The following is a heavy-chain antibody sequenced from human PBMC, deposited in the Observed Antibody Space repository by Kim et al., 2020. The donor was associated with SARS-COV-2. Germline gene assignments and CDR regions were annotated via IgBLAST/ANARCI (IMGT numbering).Heavy chain of an antibody. J-gene: IGHJ4*02. Sequence: ASVKVSCKASGYTFTNNNINWVRQATGQGLEWMGWINPNTGITYKTGDAQQFQGRVTLTTDTSISAAYMELSSLRSEDTAVYYCARQGNHYGSGDFDLWGQGTLVTVSS. D-gene: IGHD3-10*01. CDR2: INPNTGITYKT. CDR3: ARQGNHYGSGDFDL. V-gene: IGHV1-8*01. CDR1: GYTFTNNN.